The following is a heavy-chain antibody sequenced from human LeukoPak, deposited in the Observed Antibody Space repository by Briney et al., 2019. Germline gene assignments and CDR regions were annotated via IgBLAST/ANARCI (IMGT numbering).Heavy chain of an antibody. J-gene: IGHJ4*02. V-gene: IGHV1-18*01. CDR3: ARDRLGGDLTGESLY. CDR2: ISVHNGNR. Sequence: GASVKVSCKTSGYPFRDFGISWVRQAPGQGLEWMGWISVHNGNRHYGQKFQGRLTMTADTSSGTLYMELTSLTSDDTALYYCARDRLGGDLTGESLYWGQGTPVTVSS. CDR1: GYPFRDFG. D-gene: IGHD4-17*01.